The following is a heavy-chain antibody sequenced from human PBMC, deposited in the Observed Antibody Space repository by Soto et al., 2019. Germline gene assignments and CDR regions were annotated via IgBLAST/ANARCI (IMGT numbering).Heavy chain of an antibody. V-gene: IGHV3-9*01. CDR1: GFTFDDYA. J-gene: IGHJ5*02. CDR2: ISWNSGSI. CDR3: AKDSQLHSSWEYNWFDP. Sequence: PGGSLRLSCAASGFTFDDYAMHWVRQAPGKGLEWVSGISWNSGSIGYADSVKGRFTISRDNAKNSLYLQMNSLRAEDTALYYCAKDSQLHSSWEYNWFDPWGQGTLVTVSS. D-gene: IGHD6-6*01.